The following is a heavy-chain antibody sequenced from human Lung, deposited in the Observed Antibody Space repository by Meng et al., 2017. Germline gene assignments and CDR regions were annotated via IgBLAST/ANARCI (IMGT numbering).Heavy chain of an antibody. D-gene: IGHD6-19*01. V-gene: IGHV4-39*01. CDR2: IGHSGFT. J-gene: IGHJ5*02. CDR1: GGSISTSGYY. Sequence: GQRRVMPSEALSPTCSVSGGSISTSGYYWGWIRQPPGQGLEWIGSIGHSGFTYYTPSLKSRVAVSLDTSKSQFSLMLTSVTAADTAVYYCVRSSAWVRTGFDPWGQGTLVTVSS. CDR3: VRSSAWVRTGFDP.